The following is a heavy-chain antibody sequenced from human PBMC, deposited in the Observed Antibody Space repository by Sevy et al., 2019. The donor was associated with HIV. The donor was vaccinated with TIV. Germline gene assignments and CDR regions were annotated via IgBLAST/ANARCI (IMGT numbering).Heavy chain of an antibody. CDR1: GFTFSSSW. J-gene: IGHJ4*02. CDR2: IKQDGSEK. CDR3: ARDFAEFDY. Sequence: GGSLRLSCAASGFTFSSSWMSWVRQAPGKGLEWVANIKQDGSEKNYVDSVKGRFTISRDNAKNSLYLQMNSLRAEDTAVYYCARDFAEFDYWGQGTLVTVSS. V-gene: IGHV3-7*01.